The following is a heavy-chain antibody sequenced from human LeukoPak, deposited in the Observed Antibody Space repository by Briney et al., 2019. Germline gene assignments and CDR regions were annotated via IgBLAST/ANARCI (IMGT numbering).Heavy chain of an antibody. CDR2: ISYDGSNK. CDR3: ASSSSGWPYYFDY. J-gene: IGHJ4*02. D-gene: IGHD6-19*01. V-gene: IGHV3-30*04. Sequence: GRSLRLSCAASGFTFSSYAMHWVRQAPGKGLEWVAVISYDGSNKYYADSVKGRFTISRDNSKNTLYLQMNSLRAEDTAVYYCASSSSGWPYYFDYWGQGTLVTVSS. CDR1: GFTFSSYA.